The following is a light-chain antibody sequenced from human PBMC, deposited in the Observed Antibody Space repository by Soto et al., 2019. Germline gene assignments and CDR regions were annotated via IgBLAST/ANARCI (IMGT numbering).Light chain of an antibody. J-gene: IGLJ1*01. CDR3: QSYDSSLRGSV. Sequence: QSVLTKPPSVSGAPGQRVTISCTGISSNVGAGYDVHWYQCFPGIAPKLLIYSNNRRPSGVPDRFSGSKSGTSASLAITGLXAEDEADYYCQSYDSSLRGSVFGTGTKVTVL. CDR1: SSNVGAGYD. V-gene: IGLV1-40*01. CDR2: SNN.